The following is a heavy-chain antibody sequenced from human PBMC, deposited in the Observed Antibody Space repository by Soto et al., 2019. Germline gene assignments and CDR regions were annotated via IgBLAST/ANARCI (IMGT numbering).Heavy chain of an antibody. Sequence: ASVKVSCKASGYTFTGYYMHWVRQAPGQGLEWMGWINPNSGGTNYAQKFQGWVTMTRDTSISTAYMELSRLRSDGTAVYYCARQTYYYVSIGYYHSNRYYVKDVPAQGTTVTGSS. CDR1: GYTFTGYY. CDR3: ARQTYYYVSIGYYHSNRYYVKDV. V-gene: IGHV1-2*04. D-gene: IGHD3-22*01. CDR2: INPNSGGT. J-gene: IGHJ6*02.